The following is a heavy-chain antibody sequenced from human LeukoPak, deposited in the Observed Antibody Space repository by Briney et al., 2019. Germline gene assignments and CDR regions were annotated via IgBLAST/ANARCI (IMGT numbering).Heavy chain of an antibody. CDR2: IHNSGST. Sequence: SSGTLSLTCTVPGGSISNFYWSWIRQPPGKGLEWIGYIHNSGSTKYNPSLKSRVTISVVTAKNQFSLKVSSVTAADTAVYYCARSPYYDSSGINFDYWGQGTLVTVSS. CDR1: GGSISNFY. D-gene: IGHD3-22*01. J-gene: IGHJ4*02. CDR3: ARSPYYDSSGINFDY. V-gene: IGHV4-59*01.